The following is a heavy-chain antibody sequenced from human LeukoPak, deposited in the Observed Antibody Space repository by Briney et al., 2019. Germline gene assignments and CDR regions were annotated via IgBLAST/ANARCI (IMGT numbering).Heavy chain of an antibody. Sequence: TLSLTCTVSGGSISSGSYYWSWIRQPAGKGLEWIGRIYTSGSTNYNPSLKSRVTISVDTSKNQFSLKLSSVTAADTAVYYCARDRWLRSDLALDYWGQGTLVTVSS. CDR1: GGSISSGSYY. D-gene: IGHD5-12*01. CDR3: ARDRWLRSDLALDY. CDR2: IYTSGST. V-gene: IGHV4-61*02. J-gene: IGHJ4*02.